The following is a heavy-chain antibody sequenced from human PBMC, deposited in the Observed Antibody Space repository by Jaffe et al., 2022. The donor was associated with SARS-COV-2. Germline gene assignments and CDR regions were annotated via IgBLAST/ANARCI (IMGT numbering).Heavy chain of an antibody. V-gene: IGHV4-61*02. Sequence: QVQLQESGPGLVKPSQTLSLTCTVSGGSISSGSYYWSWIRQPAGKGLEWIGRIYTSGSTNYNPSLKSRVTISVDTSKNQFSLKLSSVTAADTAVYYCARDLYSKGRYYYYGMDVWGQGTTVTVSS. CDR3: ARDLYSKGRYYYYGMDV. J-gene: IGHJ6*02. D-gene: IGHD4-4*01. CDR1: GGSISSGSYY. CDR2: IYTSGST.